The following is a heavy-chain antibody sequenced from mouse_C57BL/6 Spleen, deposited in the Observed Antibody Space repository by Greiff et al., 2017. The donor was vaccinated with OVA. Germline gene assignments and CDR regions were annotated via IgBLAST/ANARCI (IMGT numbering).Heavy chain of an antibody. Sequence: EVQRVESGPGLVKPSQSLSLTCSVTGYSITSGYYWNWIRQFPGNKLEWMGYISYDGSNNYNPSLKNRISITRDTSKNQFFLKLNSVTTEDTATYYCASLDYQYAMDYWGKGTSVTVSS. D-gene: IGHD2-4*01. CDR3: ASLDYQYAMDY. CDR1: GYSITSGYY. V-gene: IGHV3-6*01. J-gene: IGHJ4*01. CDR2: ISYDGSN.